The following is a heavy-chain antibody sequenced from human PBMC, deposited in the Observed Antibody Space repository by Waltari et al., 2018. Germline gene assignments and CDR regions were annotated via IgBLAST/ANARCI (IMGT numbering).Heavy chain of an antibody. CDR3: ARTSLWFGELPFDY. V-gene: IGHV1-2*02. CDR2: INPNSGGT. CDR1: GYTFPGYS. J-gene: IGHJ4*02. Sequence: QVQLVQSGAEVKKPGASVKVSCKASGYTFPGYSMHRVRQAPGQGLEWMGWINPNSGGTNYAQKFQGRVTMTRDTSISTAYMELSRLRSDDTAVYYCARTSLWFGELPFDYWGQGTLVTVSS. D-gene: IGHD3-10*01.